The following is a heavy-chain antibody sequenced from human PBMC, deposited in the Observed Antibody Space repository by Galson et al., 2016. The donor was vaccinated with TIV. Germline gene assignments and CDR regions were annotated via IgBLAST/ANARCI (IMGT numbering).Heavy chain of an antibody. CDR3: ARSDAVSGYYYHFDY. V-gene: IGHV1-3*01. J-gene: IGHJ4*01. CDR1: GYTFENYA. D-gene: IGHD3-22*01. Sequence: CKASGYTFENYAIQWVRQAPGQRLAWMAWVNVGTGDPRYSQKFQGAVTVTRDTSASTAYMELSSLTSEDTAVYYCARSDAVSGYYYHFDYWGHGTLVTVSS. CDR2: VNVGTGDP.